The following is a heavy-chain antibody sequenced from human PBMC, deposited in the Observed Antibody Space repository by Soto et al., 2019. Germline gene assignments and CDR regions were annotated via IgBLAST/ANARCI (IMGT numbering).Heavy chain of an antibody. V-gene: IGHV6-1*01. CDR1: GDSVSSNSAA. J-gene: IGHJ5*02. D-gene: IGHD2-2*01. Sequence: SQTLSLTCAISGDSVSSNSAAWNWIRQSPSRGLEWLGRTYYRSKWYNDYAVSVKSRITINPDTSKNQFSLQPNPVTPEDTAVYYCAREEDIVVVPAAIGGNWFDPWGQGTLVTVSS. CDR3: AREEDIVVVPAAIGGNWFDP. CDR2: TYYRSKWYN.